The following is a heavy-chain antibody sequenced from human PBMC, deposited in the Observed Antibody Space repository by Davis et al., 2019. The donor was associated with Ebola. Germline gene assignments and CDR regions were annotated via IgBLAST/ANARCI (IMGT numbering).Heavy chain of an antibody. CDR2: INHSGST. D-gene: IGHD4-17*01. V-gene: IGHV4-34*01. Sequence: MPSETLSLTCAVYGGSFSGYYWTWIRQPPGKGLEWIGEINHSGSTNYNPSLKSRVTISVDTSKNQFSLKLSSVTAADTAVHYCARGRYGDYYFDYWGQGTLVTVSS. CDR1: GGSFSGYY. CDR3: ARGRYGDYYFDY. J-gene: IGHJ4*02.